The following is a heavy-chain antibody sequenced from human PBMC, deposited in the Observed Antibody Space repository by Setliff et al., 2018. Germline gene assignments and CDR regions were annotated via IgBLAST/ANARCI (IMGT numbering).Heavy chain of an antibody. CDR2: IFHSGST. Sequence: PSETLSLTCAVSGSSITSSNWWSWVRQPPGKGLEWIGQIFHSGSTHYNPSLKSRLAISVDQSKNQFSLKLKSVTAADTAVYYCARLESLGDLSLYGLWFDPWGQGTLVTGSS. J-gene: IGHJ5*02. CDR3: ARLESLGDLSLYGLWFDP. V-gene: IGHV4-4*02. D-gene: IGHD3-16*02. CDR1: GSSITSSNW.